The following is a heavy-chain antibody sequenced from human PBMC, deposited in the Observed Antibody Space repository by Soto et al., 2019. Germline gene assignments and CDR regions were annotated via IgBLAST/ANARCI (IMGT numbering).Heavy chain of an antibody. CDR3: AKDLGPLRLLNSSLYGMDV. D-gene: IGHD2-15*01. CDR1: VFTVSSSY. J-gene: IGHJ6*04. V-gene: IGHV3-53*01. Sequence: PWLCXRLSGNAAVFTVSSSYMILFRHAPGMGREWVAVIESGGSTHYADSVKGRFTISRDNSKNMIYLQLHTLRAEDTAVYYCAKDLGPLRLLNSSLYGMDVWGKGNTVTV. CDR2: IESGGST.